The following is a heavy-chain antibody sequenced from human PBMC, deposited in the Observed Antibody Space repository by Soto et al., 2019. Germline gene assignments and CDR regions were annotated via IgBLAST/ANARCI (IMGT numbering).Heavy chain of an antibody. J-gene: IGHJ6*04. CDR1: GGSFSGYY. CDR2: INHSGRT. V-gene: IGHV4-34*01. Sequence: HVQLQQWGAGLLKPSETLSLSCAVYGGSFSGYYWSWIRQPPGKGLEWIGEINHSGRTNYKPSLKSRVNVSVDTSKKRFSLILSSVTAADSAVYSCATGSGAENTFYYYFGIDVWGEGTTVTVAS. D-gene: IGHD1-26*01. CDR3: ATGSGAENTFYYYFGIDV.